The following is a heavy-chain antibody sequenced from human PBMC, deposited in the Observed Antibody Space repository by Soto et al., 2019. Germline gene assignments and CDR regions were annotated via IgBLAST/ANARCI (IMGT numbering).Heavy chain of an antibody. J-gene: IGHJ6*03. Sequence: GGSLRLSCAASGFTFSSYWMSWVRQAPGKGLEWVANIKQDGSEKYYVDSVKGRFTISRDNAKNSLYLQMNSLRAEDTAVYYCARRGGHMVRGVSYYYYMDVWGKGTTVTVSS. D-gene: IGHD3-10*01. CDR2: IKQDGSEK. V-gene: IGHV3-7*01. CDR3: ARRGGHMVRGVSYYYYMDV. CDR1: GFTFSSYW.